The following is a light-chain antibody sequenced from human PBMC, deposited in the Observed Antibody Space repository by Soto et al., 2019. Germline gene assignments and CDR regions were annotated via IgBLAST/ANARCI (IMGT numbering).Light chain of an antibody. CDR2: DAS. V-gene: IGKV3-11*01. CDR3: QQRSNSIT. CDR1: QSVGSH. Sequence: DIVFTHSTATLSLSPGERATLSYRASQSVGSHLAWFQQAPGQAPRLLIYDASNRATGIPARLSGSGAGADFTLTIRSLEPEDFAVYYCQQRSNSITFGQGTRLEIK. J-gene: IGKJ5*01.